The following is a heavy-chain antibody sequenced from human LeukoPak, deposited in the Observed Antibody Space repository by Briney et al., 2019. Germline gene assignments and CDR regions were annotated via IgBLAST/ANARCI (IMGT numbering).Heavy chain of an antibody. J-gene: IGHJ4*02. D-gene: IGHD5-18*01. V-gene: IGHV4-59*01. CDR3: ARETYSYPDY. CDR1: GGSLSGYY. Sequence: SETLSLTCAVYGGSLSGYYWSWIRQPPGKGLEWLGYSSDGGSTNYNPSLKSRVTISVDRSKNQFSLKLTSVTAADTAVYYCARETYSYPDYWGQGTLVTVSS. CDR2: SSDGGST.